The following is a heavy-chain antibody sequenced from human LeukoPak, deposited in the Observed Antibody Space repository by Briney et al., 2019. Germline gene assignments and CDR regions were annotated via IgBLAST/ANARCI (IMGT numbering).Heavy chain of an antibody. Sequence: GGSLRLSCAASGFTFSTYSMNWVRQAPGKGLEWVSSISGTSTYIYYADSVKGRFTISRDDGKNSLYLQMNSLRAEDTAVYYCARDSYGSGSYYRIDYWGQGTLVTVSS. V-gene: IGHV3-21*01. J-gene: IGHJ4*02. D-gene: IGHD3-10*01. CDR2: ISGTSTYI. CDR1: GFTFSTYS. CDR3: ARDSYGSGSYYRIDY.